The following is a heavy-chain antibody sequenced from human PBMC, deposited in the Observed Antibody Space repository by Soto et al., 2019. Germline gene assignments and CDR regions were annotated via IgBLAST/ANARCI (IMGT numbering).Heavy chain of an antibody. J-gene: IGHJ5*02. D-gene: IGHD2-15*01. CDR1: GFSLSTSGVG. V-gene: IGHV2-5*02. Sequence: QITLKESGPTLVKPTQTLTLTCTFSGFSLSTSGVGVGWIRQPPGKALEWLALIYWDDDKRYSPSLKSRLTLTKDHSKNPVVLTMTNMDPVDTATYSWAHRRRYCSGGSGYSIWFDPWGQGTLVTVSS. CDR2: IYWDDDK. CDR3: AHRRRYCSGGSGYSIWFDP.